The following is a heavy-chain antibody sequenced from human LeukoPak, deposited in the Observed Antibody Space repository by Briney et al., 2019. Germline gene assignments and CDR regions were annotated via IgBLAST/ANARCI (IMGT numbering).Heavy chain of an antibody. CDR1: GFTFSNAW. CDR2: IKSKTDGGTT. Sequence: GGSRRLSCAASGFTFSNAWMSWVRQAPGKGLEWVGRIKSKTDGGTTDYAAPVKGRLTISRDDSKNTLYLQMNSLKTEDTAVYYCTTVAVAGPFDYWGQGTLVTVSS. J-gene: IGHJ4*02. V-gene: IGHV3-15*01. D-gene: IGHD6-19*01. CDR3: TTVAVAGPFDY.